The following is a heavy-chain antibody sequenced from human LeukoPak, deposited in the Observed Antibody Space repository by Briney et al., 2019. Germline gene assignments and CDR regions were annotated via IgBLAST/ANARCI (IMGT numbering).Heavy chain of an antibody. V-gene: IGHV3-21*01. CDR1: GFTFSIYS. J-gene: IGHJ6*02. Sequence: GGSLRLSCAPSGFTFSIYSMNWVRQAPGRGLEWVSSISSSSNYIYYTDSVKGRFTIPRDNAKNSLYLQMNSLRAEDTAVYYCARVQDSQWYYYYGMDVWGQGTTVTVSS. CDR2: ISSSSNYI. D-gene: IGHD6-19*01. CDR3: ARVQDSQWYYYYGMDV.